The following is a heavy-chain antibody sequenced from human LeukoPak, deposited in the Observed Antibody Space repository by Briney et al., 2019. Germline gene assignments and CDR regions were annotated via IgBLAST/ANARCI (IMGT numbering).Heavy chain of an antibody. CDR3: VRGDYFGVGNSDY. Sequence: PGRSLRLSCAASGFTFSSYTMHWVRQAPGKGLEWVAVISYDGSNKYYADSVKGRFTISRDNSKNTLYLQMSSLRDEDTAVYYCVRGDYFGVGNSDYWGQGTLVTVSS. V-gene: IGHV3-30-3*01. CDR1: GFTFSSYT. D-gene: IGHD3-3*01. CDR2: ISYDGSNK. J-gene: IGHJ4*02.